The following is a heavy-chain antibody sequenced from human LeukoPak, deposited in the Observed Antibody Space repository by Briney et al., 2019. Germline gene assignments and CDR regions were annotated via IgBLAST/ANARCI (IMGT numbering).Heavy chain of an antibody. V-gene: IGHV3-48*01. D-gene: IGHD1-1*01. CDR1: RFPLSSYR. J-gene: IGHJ4*02. CDR2: ISSRSSNI. Sequence: GGSLRLSRTPSRFPLSSYRINWVRPAPGKGEEWISYISSRSSNIKYLVSVEGRLTVSRDNERNSMFLQIDSARAEDTGVYYCVRVKGTYFGYWGQGSLVTVSS. CDR3: VRVKGTYFGY.